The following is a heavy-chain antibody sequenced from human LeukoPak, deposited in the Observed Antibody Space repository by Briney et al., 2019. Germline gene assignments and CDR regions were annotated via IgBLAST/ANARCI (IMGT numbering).Heavy chain of an antibody. D-gene: IGHD6-13*01. CDR2: IGWNSGGI. CDR1: GGSISSGGYS. Sequence: LSLTCAVSGGSISSGGYSWSWLRQAPGKGLEWVSVIGWNSGGIDYADSVKGRFTISRDNAKNSLYLQMNSLRAEDTALYYCAKAGTVPFFDCWGQGTLVTVSS. J-gene: IGHJ4*02. V-gene: IGHV3-9*01. CDR3: AKAGTVPFFDC.